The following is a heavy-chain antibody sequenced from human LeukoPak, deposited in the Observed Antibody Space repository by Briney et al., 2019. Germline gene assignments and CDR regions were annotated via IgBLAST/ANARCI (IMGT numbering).Heavy chain of an antibody. CDR1: GFPFSTYA. CDR3: ARTHYDFWSGTTP. V-gene: IGHV3-64D*06. Sequence: GGSLRLSCSASGFPFSTYAMHWVRQAPGKGLEYVSDISSNGDSTYYADSVKGRFTISRDNSKNTLYLQMSSLRPEDTAVYYCARTHYDFWSGTTPWGQGTLVTVSS. D-gene: IGHD3-3*01. J-gene: IGHJ5*02. CDR2: ISSNGDST.